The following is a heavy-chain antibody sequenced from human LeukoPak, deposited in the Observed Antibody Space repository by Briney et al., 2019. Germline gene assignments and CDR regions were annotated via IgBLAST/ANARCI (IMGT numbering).Heavy chain of an antibody. CDR1: GGTFSSYA. V-gene: IGHV3-23*01. J-gene: IGHJ6*02. D-gene: IGHD2-2*01. CDR3: AKSPAYCSSTSCYPGLYYYGMDV. Sequence: AASVKVSCTASGGTFSSYAMSWVRQAPGKGLEWVSAISGSGGSTYYADSVKGRFTISRDNSKNTLYLQMNSLRAEDTAVYYCAKSPAYCSSTSCYPGLYYYGMDVWGQGTTVTVSS. CDR2: ISGSGGST.